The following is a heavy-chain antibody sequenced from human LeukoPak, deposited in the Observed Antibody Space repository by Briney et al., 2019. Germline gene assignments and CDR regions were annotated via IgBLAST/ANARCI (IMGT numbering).Heavy chain of an antibody. CDR3: ATYAAVIRDAFDI. D-gene: IGHD2-21*01. CDR2: MNPNSGNT. Sequence: ASVKASCKASGYTFTNYDITWVRQATGQGLEWMGWMNPNSGNTGYAQKFEGRVTMTRNTSISTAYMELSSLRSDDTAVYYCATYAAVIRDAFDIWGQGTMVTVSS. V-gene: IGHV1-8*01. CDR1: GYTFTNYD. J-gene: IGHJ3*02.